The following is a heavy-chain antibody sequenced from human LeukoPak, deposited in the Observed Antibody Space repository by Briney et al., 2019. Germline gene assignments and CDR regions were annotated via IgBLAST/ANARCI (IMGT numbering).Heavy chain of an antibody. D-gene: IGHD1-7*01. V-gene: IGHV3-74*01. CDR1: GFTFRTTW. CDR2: MNGEGTTI. J-gene: IGHJ4*02. CDR3: ATARNFRFEY. Sequence: GGSLRLSCAASGFTFRTTWMHWVRQAPGKGLMWVSRMNGEGTTIDYADSVKGRFTVSRDYAKNTLFLQMNNLRTEDTALYFCATARNFRFEYWGQGSLVIVSA.